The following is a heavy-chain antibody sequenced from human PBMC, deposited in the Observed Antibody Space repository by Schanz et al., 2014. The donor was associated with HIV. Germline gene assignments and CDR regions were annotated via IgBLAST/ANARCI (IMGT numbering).Heavy chain of an antibody. D-gene: IGHD3-10*01. Sequence: QVQLVQSGAEVKKPGASVKVSCKASGYTFNTNDINWVRQATGQGLELMGWMNPKSGNTDYAQKCRGRAAMTRDTSTSTAQMELSSLRSEDTSVYYCARGSYYGSETYRQEYFQQGGQGALVTVSS. CDR1: GYTFNTND. CDR2: MNPKSGNT. CDR3: ARGSYYGSETYRQEYFQQ. V-gene: IGHV1-8*01. J-gene: IGHJ1*01.